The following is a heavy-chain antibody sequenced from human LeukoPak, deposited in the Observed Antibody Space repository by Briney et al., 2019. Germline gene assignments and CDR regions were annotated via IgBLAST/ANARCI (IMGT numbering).Heavy chain of an antibody. CDR1: GFTFSSYA. Sequence: GGSQRLSCAASGFTFSSYAMHWVRQAPGKGLEWVAVISYDGSNKYYADSVKGRFTISRDNSKNTLYLQMNSLRAEDTAVYYCARARGFLHPFDYWGQGTLVTVSS. J-gene: IGHJ4*02. CDR2: ISYDGSNK. D-gene: IGHD3-10*01. V-gene: IGHV3-30-3*01. CDR3: ARARGFLHPFDY.